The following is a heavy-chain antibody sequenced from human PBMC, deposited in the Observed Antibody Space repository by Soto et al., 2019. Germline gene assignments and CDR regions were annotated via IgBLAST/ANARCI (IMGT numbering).Heavy chain of an antibody. CDR3: TTLGFDP. J-gene: IGHJ5*02. CDR2: VKSQAAGGTT. CDR1: GSTFSHAW. V-gene: IGHV3-15*01. Sequence: EVQLVESGGGLVKPGGSLRLSCAASGSTFSHAWMSWVRQVPGKGLEWVARVKSQAAGGTTDYAAPVKGRFTNSRDDSKNTLYLQMNSLKTDDPAVYYCTTLGFDPWGQGTLVTVSS.